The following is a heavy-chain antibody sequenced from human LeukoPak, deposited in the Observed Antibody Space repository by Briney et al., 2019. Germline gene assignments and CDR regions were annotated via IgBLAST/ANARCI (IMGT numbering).Heavy chain of an antibody. CDR3: ARDHVVASGAVAY. J-gene: IGHJ4*02. V-gene: IGHV3-53*01. Sequence: PGGSLRLSCAASGFSVSDNYMSWFRQAPGKGLEWLSVIGSGGSAIYAHSVRGRFTISRDSSKNTLHLQVDSLTIEDSALYYCARDHVVASGAVAYWGQGTLVTVSS. CDR2: IGSGGSA. CDR1: GFSVSDNY. D-gene: IGHD2-15*01.